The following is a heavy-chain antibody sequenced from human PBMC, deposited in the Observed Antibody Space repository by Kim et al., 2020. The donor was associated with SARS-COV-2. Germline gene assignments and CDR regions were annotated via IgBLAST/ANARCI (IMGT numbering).Heavy chain of an antibody. V-gene: IGHV4-34*01. J-gene: IGHJ4*02. D-gene: IGHD5-18*01. CDR3: ARGVRTYGYSYGY. Sequence: SETLSLICAVYDGSLNGYYWSWIRQPPGKGLEWIGEISHSGSTNYNPSLKSRVNILIDTSKNQFSLKLSSVTAADTAVYYCARGVRTYGYSYGYWGQGTLVTVSS. CDR1: DGSLNGYY. CDR2: ISHSGST.